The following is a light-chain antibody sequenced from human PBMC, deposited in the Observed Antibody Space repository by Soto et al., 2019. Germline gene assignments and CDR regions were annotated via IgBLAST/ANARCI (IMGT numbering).Light chain of an antibody. CDR2: EVN. J-gene: IGLJ2*01. Sequence: QSALTQPPSASGSPGQSVTISCTGTSSDVGGYNYVSWYQHHPGKAPRLMIYEVNKRPSGVPDRYSGSKSGNTASLTVSGLQVEDEADYYCNSYAGTKNLIFGGGTKVTVL. V-gene: IGLV2-8*01. CDR1: SSDVGGYNY. CDR3: NSYAGTKNLI.